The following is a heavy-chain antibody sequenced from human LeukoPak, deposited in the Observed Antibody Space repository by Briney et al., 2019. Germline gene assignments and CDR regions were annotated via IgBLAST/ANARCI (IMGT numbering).Heavy chain of an antibody. D-gene: IGHD6-13*01. Sequence: GGSLRLSCAASGFTFSSYSMNWVRRAPGKGLEWVSSISSSSSYIYYADSVKGRFTISRDNAKNSLYLQMNSLRAEDTAVYYCARGPPIAAAGSSRYYYLDVWGKGTTVTVSS. CDR1: GFTFSSYS. V-gene: IGHV3-21*01. CDR3: ARGPPIAAAGSSRYYYLDV. J-gene: IGHJ6*03. CDR2: ISSSSSYI.